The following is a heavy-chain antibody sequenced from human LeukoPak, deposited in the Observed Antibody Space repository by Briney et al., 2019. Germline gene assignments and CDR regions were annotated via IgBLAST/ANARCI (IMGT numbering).Heavy chain of an antibody. CDR1: GFTFSSYT. V-gene: IGHV3-23*01. CDR3: AKDGGLWVSAHWGDS. CDR2: ITTSDGNT. Sequence: GRSLRLSCAASGFTFSSYTMSWVRQAPGKGLEWVSTITTSDGNTYYADSVKGRFTVSRDNSKNTLFLQMNSLRAEDTAVYYCAKDGGLWVSAHWGDSWGRGTLVTVSS. J-gene: IGHJ4*02. D-gene: IGHD7-27*01.